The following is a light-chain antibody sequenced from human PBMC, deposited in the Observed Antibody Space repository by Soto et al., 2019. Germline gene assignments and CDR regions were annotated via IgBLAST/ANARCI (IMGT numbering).Light chain of an antibody. V-gene: IGLV2-14*01. CDR2: EVS. CDR3: CSYTSTSTHV. Sequence: SALTQHPSVSESPARSITVSGTGTSSDVGGYNYVSWYQHHPGKAPKLIIYEVSYRPSGVSNRFSRSKSGNAASLTISGLQADDEADYYCCSYTSTSTHVFGAGTKVTVL. J-gene: IGLJ1*01. CDR1: SSDVGGYNY.